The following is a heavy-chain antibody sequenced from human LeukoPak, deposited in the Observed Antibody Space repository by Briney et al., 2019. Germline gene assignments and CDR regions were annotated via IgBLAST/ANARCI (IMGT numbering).Heavy chain of an antibody. CDR3: ANDWYGDAFDI. CDR2: ISYDGSNK. D-gene: IGHD6-13*01. Sequence: PGGSLSLSCAASGFTFSSYGMHWVRQAPGKGLEWVAVISYDGSNKYYADSVKGRFTISRDNSKNTLYLQMNSLRAEDTAVYYCANDWYGDAFDIWGQGTMVTVSS. J-gene: IGHJ3*02. CDR1: GFTFSSYG. V-gene: IGHV3-30*18.